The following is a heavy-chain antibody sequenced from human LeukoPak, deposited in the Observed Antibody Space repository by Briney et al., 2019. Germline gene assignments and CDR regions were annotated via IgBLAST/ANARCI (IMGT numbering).Heavy chain of an antibody. J-gene: IGHJ6*02. CDR3: ARDQYSSSWPYYCYYGMDV. CDR1: GFTFSSFG. Sequence: PGGSLRLSCAASGFTFSSFGMHWVRQAPGKGLEWVAVIWYDGSNKYYADSVKGRFTISRDNSKNTLYLQMNSLRAEDTAVYYCARDQYSSSWPYYCYYGMDVWGQGTTVTVSS. D-gene: IGHD6-13*01. CDR2: IWYDGSNK. V-gene: IGHV3-33*01.